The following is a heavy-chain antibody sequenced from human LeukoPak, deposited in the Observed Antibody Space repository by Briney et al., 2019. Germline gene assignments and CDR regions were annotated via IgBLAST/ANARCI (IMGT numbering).Heavy chain of an antibody. D-gene: IGHD3-10*01. J-gene: IGHJ4*02. CDR1: GFTFSSYG. CDR3: AKLGGVIIWFGEVCDY. Sequence: GGSLRLSCAASGFTFSSYGMSWVRQAPGKGLEWVSAISGSGGSTYYADSEKGRFTISRDNSKNTLYLQMNSLRAEDTAVYYCAKLGGVIIWFGEVCDYRGQGTLVTVSS. CDR2: ISGSGGST. V-gene: IGHV3-23*01.